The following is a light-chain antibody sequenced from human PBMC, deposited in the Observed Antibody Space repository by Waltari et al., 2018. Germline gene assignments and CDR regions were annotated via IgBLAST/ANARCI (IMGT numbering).Light chain of an antibody. V-gene: IGLV2-11*01. CDR2: DVT. CDR1: TSDVAGSNY. Sequence: QSALTQPRSVSGSPGQSVTISCPGTTSDVAGSNYVPWYQHHPGKAPKLIIYDVTKRPSGVPDRFSASKSDNTASLTISGLQAEDEADYYCCSYAGSITFWVFGGGTKLTVL. J-gene: IGLJ3*02. CDR3: CSYAGSITFWV.